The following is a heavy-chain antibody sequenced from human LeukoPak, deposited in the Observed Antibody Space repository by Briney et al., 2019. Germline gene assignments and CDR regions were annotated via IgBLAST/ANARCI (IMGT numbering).Heavy chain of an antibody. D-gene: IGHD2/OR15-2a*01. CDR1: GGSTSSDH. J-gene: IGHJ3*02. CDR2: IFYSGRT. V-gene: IGHV4-59*01. CDR3: ARKNDFDI. Sequence: SETLSLTCTVSGGSTSSDHWNWIRQPPGKGLEWIGCIFYSGRTYYNPSLKSRVTISVDMSKSQFSLRLTSVTAADTAVYYCARKNDFDIWGQGTLVTVSS.